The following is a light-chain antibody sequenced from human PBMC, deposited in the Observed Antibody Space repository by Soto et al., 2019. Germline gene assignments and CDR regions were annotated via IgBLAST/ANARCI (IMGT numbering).Light chain of an antibody. CDR1: QHVDSSY. CDR3: QQYGSSPLT. J-gene: IGKJ2*01. CDR2: ASA. V-gene: IGKV3-20*01. Sequence: EIVLTQSPGTLSLSPGERATLSCRASQHVDSSYLAWYQQKRGQAPRLLIYASASRATGIPDRFSGSGSGTDFTLSISRLEPDDFAVYFCQQYGSSPLTFGQGTKLEIK.